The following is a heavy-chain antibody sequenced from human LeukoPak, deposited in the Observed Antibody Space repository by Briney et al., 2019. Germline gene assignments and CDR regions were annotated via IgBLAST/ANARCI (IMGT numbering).Heavy chain of an antibody. D-gene: IGHD1-1*01. V-gene: IGHV4-4*07. CDR2: IYSTGSS. Sequence: SETLSLTCSVSGDSIIGYYWNWIRQPAGKGLEWVGRIYSTGSSNYDPSLKSRLTMSVDTSKNQLSLKLTAVTAADTAVYYCARGKKVQLERNYYYYYKDVWGKGTTVTVAS. CDR1: GDSIIGYY. CDR3: ARGKKVQLERNYYYYYKDV. J-gene: IGHJ6*03.